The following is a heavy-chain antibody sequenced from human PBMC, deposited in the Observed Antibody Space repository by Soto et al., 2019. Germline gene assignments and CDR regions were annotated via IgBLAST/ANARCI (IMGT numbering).Heavy chain of an antibody. J-gene: IGHJ4*02. D-gene: IGHD6-19*01. CDR1: GFAVSSNY. CDR3: ARGLLGSGWYYFDY. V-gene: IGHV3-53*01. CDR2: IYSGGST. Sequence: GGSLRLSCAASGFAVSSNYMSWVRQAPGKGLEWVSVIYSGGSTYYADSVKGRFTISRDNSKNTLYLQMNSLRAEDTAVYYCARGLLGSGWYYFDYWGQGTLVTVSS.